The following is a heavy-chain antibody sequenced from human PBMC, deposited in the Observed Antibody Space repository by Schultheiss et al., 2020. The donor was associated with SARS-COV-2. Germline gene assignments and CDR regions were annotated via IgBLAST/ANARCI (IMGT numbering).Heavy chain of an antibody. CDR1: GFTFSSYA. J-gene: IGHJ6*02. V-gene: IGHV3-64D*09. Sequence: GGSLRLSCAASGFTFSSYAMHWVRQAPGKGLEYVSAISSNGGSTYYADSVKGRFTISRDNSKNTLYLQMSSLRAEDTAVYYCVKDDCSSTSCYAPYYYGMDVWGQGTTVTVSS. D-gene: IGHD2-2*01. CDR2: ISSNGGST. CDR3: VKDDCSSTSCYAPYYYGMDV.